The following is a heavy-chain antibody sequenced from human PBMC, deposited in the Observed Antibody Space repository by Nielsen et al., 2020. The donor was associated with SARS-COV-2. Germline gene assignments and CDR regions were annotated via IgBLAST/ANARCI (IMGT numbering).Heavy chain of an antibody. CDR3: ARDRRGGYDILTGANWFDP. V-gene: IGHV4-31*03. J-gene: IGHJ5*02. CDR1: GGSISSGGYY. CDR2: IYYSGST. D-gene: IGHD3-9*01. Sequence: SETLSLTCTVSGGSISSGGYYWSWIRQHPGKGLEWIGYIYYSGSTYYNPSLKSRVTISVDTSKNQFSLKLSSVTAADTAVYYCARDRRGGYDILTGANWFDPWGQGTLVTVSS.